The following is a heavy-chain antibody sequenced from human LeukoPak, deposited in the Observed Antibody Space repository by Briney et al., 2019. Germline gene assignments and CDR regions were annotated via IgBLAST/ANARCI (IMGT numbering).Heavy chain of an antibody. D-gene: IGHD3-22*01. CDR2: IIPIFGTA. V-gene: IGHV1-69*13. Sequence: SSVKVSCKASGGTFSRHAISWVRQAPGQGLEWMGGIIPIFGTANYAQKFQGRVTIIADESMSTAYMELRRLRSEDTAVYYCARDAAIYDNSAYYYLWWGQGTLVTVSS. CDR3: ARDAAIYDNSAYYYLW. J-gene: IGHJ4*02. CDR1: GGTFSRHA.